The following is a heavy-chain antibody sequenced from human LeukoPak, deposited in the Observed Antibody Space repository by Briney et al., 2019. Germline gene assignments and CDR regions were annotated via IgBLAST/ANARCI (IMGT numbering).Heavy chain of an antibody. CDR3: ARETEPELGSWFDP. D-gene: IGHD1-14*01. V-gene: IGHV1-18*01. J-gene: IGHJ5*02. CDR1: GYTFTQYG. CDR2: VGTYNGKT. Sequence: ASVKVSCKTSGYTFTQYGISWVRQVPGQGPEWLGCVGTYNGKTSYAQKVQDRVTISLDTYRSTAYMELRSLRSDDTAIYYCARETEPELGSWFDPWGQGTLVTVSS.